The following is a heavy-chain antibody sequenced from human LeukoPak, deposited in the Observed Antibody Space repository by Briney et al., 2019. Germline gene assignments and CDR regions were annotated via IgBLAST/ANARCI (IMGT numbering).Heavy chain of an antibody. CDR1: GLTFSNYW. D-gene: IGHD4-11*01. J-gene: IGHJ4*02. V-gene: IGHV3-7*01. Sequence: GGSLRLSCAGSGLTFSNYWMTWVRQVPGKGLEWVANINEDGSKKYYLASVKGRFTISRDDAKNSLILQPNSLRPEDTAIYYCARVDYTGNGNLYWGQGTLVTVSS. CDR3: ARVDYTGNGNLY. CDR2: INEDGSKK.